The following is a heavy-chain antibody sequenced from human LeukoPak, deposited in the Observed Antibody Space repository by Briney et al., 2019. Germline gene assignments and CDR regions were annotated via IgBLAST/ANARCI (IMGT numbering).Heavy chain of an antibody. CDR1: GDTFTSHY. CDR2: SNPRGGST. Sequence: GASVKVSCKAFGDTFTSHYIHWVRQAPGQGLEWMGISNPRGGSTSHAQKFQGRVTMTTDTSTSTVYMELSSLRSEDTAVYYCARSPAYCSGSTCYGHNWFDPWGQGTLVTVSS. V-gene: IGHV1-46*01. J-gene: IGHJ5*02. D-gene: IGHD2-15*01. CDR3: ARSPAYCSGSTCYGHNWFDP.